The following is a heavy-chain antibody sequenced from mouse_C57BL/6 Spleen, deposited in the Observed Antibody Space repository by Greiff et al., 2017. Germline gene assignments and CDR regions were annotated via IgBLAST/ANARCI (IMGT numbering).Heavy chain of an antibody. CDR3: ARCTTVVSGNYYAMDY. CDR1: GYTFTSYW. Sequence: QVQLQQPGTELVKPGASVKLSCKASGYTFTSYWMHWVKQRPGQGLEWIGNINPSNGGTNYNEKFKSKATLTVDKSSSTAYMQLRSLTSEDSAVYYCARCTTVVSGNYYAMDYWGQGTSVTVSS. D-gene: IGHD1-1*01. J-gene: IGHJ4*01. CDR2: INPSNGGT. V-gene: IGHV1-53*01.